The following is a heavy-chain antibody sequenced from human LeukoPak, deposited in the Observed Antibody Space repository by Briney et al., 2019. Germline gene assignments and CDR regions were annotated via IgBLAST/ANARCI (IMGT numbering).Heavy chain of an antibody. Sequence: SETLSLTCTVSGSSISSSSYYWGWIRQPPGKGLEWIGSIYYSGSTYYNPSLKSRVTISVDTSKNQFSLKLSSVTAADTAVYYCARDLQQLVLHWFDPWGQGTLVTVSS. CDR1: GSSISSSSYY. J-gene: IGHJ5*02. V-gene: IGHV4-39*07. D-gene: IGHD6-13*01. CDR3: ARDLQQLVLHWFDP. CDR2: IYYSGST.